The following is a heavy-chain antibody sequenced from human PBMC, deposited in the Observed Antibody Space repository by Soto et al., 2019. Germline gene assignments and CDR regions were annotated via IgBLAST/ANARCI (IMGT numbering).Heavy chain of an antibody. CDR1: GFTFSSYG. Sequence: QVQLVASGGGVVQPGRSLRLSCAASGFTFSSYGMHWVRQAPGKGLEWVAVIWYDGSNKYYADSVKGRFTISRDNSKNTLYLQMNSLRAEDTAVYYCARDLREYQLLAAFDIWGQGTMVTVSS. J-gene: IGHJ3*02. V-gene: IGHV3-33*01. CDR3: ARDLREYQLLAAFDI. CDR2: IWYDGSNK. D-gene: IGHD2-2*01.